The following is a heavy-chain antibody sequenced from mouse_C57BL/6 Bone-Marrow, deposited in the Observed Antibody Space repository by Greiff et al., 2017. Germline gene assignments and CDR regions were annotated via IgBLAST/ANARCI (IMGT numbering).Heavy chain of an antibody. J-gene: IGHJ1*03. CDR2: IYPGSGST. CDR1: GYTFTSYW. CDR3: ARQGDSSDV. D-gene: IGHD2-12*01. V-gene: IGHV1-55*01. Sequence: VQLQQPGAELVKPGASVKMSCKASGYTFTSYWITWVKQRPGQGLEWIGDIYPGSGSTNYNEKFKSKATLTVDTSSSTAYMQSSRLRSGDLAIYYGARQGDSSDVWSTGTT.